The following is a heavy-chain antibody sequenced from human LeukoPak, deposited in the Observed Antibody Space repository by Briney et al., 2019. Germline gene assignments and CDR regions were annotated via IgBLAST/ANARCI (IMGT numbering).Heavy chain of an antibody. Sequence: SETLSLTCTVSGGSISSSSYYWDWIRQPPGKGLEWIGSIYYSGSTYYNPSLKSRVTISVDTSKNQFSLKLSSVTAADTAVYYCARQLIAAVGPKYYFDYWGQGTLVTVSP. CDR3: ARQLIAAVGPKYYFDY. V-gene: IGHV4-39*01. D-gene: IGHD6-13*01. CDR1: GGSISSSSYY. CDR2: IYYSGST. J-gene: IGHJ4*02.